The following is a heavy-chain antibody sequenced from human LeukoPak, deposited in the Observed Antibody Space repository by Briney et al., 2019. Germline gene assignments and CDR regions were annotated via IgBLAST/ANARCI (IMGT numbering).Heavy chain of an antibody. CDR2: IYPGDSDT. V-gene: IGHV5-51*01. Sequence: GESLKISCKGSGYSFTIYWIGWVRQMPGKGLEWMGIIYPGDSDTRYSPSFQGQVTISADKSISTVYLEWSSLRASDTAMYYCARNRKLGEWVANFDYWGQGTLVTVSS. D-gene: IGHD3-10*01. CDR1: GYSFTIYW. CDR3: ARNRKLGEWVANFDY. J-gene: IGHJ4*02.